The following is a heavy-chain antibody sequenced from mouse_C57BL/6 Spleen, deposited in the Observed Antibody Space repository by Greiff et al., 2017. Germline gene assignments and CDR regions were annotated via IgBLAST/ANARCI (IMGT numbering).Heavy chain of an antibody. CDR1: GFSLSTSGMG. V-gene: IGHV8-12*01. J-gene: IGHJ1*03. Sequence: QVTLKVCGPGILQSSQTLSLTCSFSGFSLSTSGMGVCWIRQPSGKGLEWPAHIYWDDDKRYNPSLKSRLTLSKDTSRNQVFLKITSVDTADTATYYCARRPEYYDVWGTGTTVTVSS. CDR2: IYWDDDK. CDR3: ARRPEYYDV.